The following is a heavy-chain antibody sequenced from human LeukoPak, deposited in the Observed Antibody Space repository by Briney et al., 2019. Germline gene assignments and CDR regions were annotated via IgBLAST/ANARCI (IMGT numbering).Heavy chain of an antibody. D-gene: IGHD3-3*01. Sequence: PGGSLRLSCAASGFTFSRYAMTWVRQAPGKGLEWVSPISGVGDRTYFADSVKGRFTVSRDNSKSTLYLQMNRLRAEDTAVYYCAKGFGDTTFGVVTANDYWGQGILVIVSS. V-gene: IGHV3-23*01. CDR1: GFTFSRYA. CDR3: AKGFGDTTFGVVTANDY. J-gene: IGHJ4*02. CDR2: ISGVGDRT.